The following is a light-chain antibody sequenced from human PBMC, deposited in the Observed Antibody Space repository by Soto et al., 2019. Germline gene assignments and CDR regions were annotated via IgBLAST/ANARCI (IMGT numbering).Light chain of an antibody. Sequence: AIQLTQSPSSLSASVGDRVTITCRASQGISSALAWYQQKPGKAPKLLIYDASSLESGAPSRCSGSGSGTDFNLTISSLQPEDFATYYCQQFNSYLITFGQGTRLEIK. CDR3: QQFNSYLIT. CDR2: DAS. V-gene: IGKV1-13*02. J-gene: IGKJ5*01. CDR1: QGISSA.